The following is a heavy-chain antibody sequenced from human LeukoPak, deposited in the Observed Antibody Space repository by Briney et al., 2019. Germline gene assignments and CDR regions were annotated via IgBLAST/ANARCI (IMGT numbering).Heavy chain of an antibody. V-gene: IGHV4-59*11. J-gene: IGHJ4*02. D-gene: IGHD3-16*02. CDR2: AYYLGST. CDR1: GGSLSNHY. Sequence: SETLSLTCTVSGGSLSNHYWSWLRQSPGEGLEWIGQAYYLGSTSYNPSFKSRVTISLDTSKNQLSLKLTSVTAADTAVYFCARERGGYRGHFGSWGQGTLVTVSS. CDR3: ARERGGYRGHFGS.